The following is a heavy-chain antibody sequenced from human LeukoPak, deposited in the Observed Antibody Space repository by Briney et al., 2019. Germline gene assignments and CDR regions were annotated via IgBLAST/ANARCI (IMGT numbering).Heavy chain of an antibody. D-gene: IGHD2-21*02. CDR3: ARGDCGGDCYDAFDI. Sequence: GGSLRLSCAPSGYTVCSHYVSCVRHAPGEGLEWVSVIYSGGSTYYADSVKGRFTISRDNSKNTLYLQMNSLGAEDTAVYYCARGDCGGDCYDAFDIWGQGTMVTVSS. V-gene: IGHV3-66*02. CDR2: IYSGGST. CDR1: GYTVCSHY. J-gene: IGHJ3*02.